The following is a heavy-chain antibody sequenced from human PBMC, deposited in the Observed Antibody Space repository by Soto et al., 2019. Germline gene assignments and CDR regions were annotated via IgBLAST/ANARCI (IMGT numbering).Heavy chain of an antibody. J-gene: IGHJ4*02. CDR1: VFTFISYS. V-gene: IGHV3-21*01. D-gene: IGHD1-1*01. Sequence: PGWSLRLSCAASVFTFISYSMNWVRQAPGKGLEWVSSISSSSSYIYYADSVKGRFTISRDNAKNSLYLQMNSLRAEDTAVYYCAREGPGTPDVGIDYWGQGTLVTVSS. CDR3: AREGPGTPDVGIDY. CDR2: ISSSSSYI.